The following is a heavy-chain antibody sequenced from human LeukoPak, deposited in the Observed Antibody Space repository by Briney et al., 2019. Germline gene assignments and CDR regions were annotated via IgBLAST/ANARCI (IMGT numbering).Heavy chain of an antibody. J-gene: IGHJ4*02. Sequence: SETLSLTCAVYGGSFSGYYWNWIRQPPGKGLEWIGEINHSGSTNYNPSLKSRVTISVDTSKNQFSLKLSSVTAADTAVYYCARSYCGGDCYSYDYWGQGTLVTVSS. CDR2: INHSGST. D-gene: IGHD2-21*02. V-gene: IGHV4-34*01. CDR3: ARSYCGGDCYSYDY. CDR1: GGSFSGYY.